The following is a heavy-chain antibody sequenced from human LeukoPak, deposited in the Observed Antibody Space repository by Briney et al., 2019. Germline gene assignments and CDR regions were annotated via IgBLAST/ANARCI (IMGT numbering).Heavy chain of an antibody. CDR2: ISSSGSTI. V-gene: IGHV3-11*01. D-gene: IGHD2-2*01. CDR3: ASYCSSTSCPPNYYYYYMDV. J-gene: IGHJ6*03. CDR1: GFTFSDYY. Sequence: GGSLRLSCAASGFTFSDYYMSWIRQAPGKGLEWVSYISSSGSTIYYADSVKGRFTISRDNAKNSLYLQMNSLRAEDTAVYCCASYCSSTSCPPNYYYYYMDVWGKGTTVTISS.